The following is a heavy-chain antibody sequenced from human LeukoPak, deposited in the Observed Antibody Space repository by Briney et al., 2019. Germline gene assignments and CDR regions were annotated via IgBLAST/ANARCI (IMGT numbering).Heavy chain of an antibody. J-gene: IGHJ4*02. CDR3: ARDLSDILTGYSD. CDR1: GYTFTSYG. D-gene: IGHD3-9*01. CDR2: ISAYNGNT. V-gene: IGHV1-18*04. Sequence: ASVKVSCKASGYTFTSYGISWVRQAPGQGLEWMGWISAYNGNTNYAQELQGRVTMTTDTSTSTVYMELRSLRSDDTAVYYCARDLSDILTGYSDWGQGTLVTVSS.